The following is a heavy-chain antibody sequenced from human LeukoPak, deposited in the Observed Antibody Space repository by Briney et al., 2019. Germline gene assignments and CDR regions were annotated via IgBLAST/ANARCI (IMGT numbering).Heavy chain of an antibody. V-gene: IGHV4-30-2*01. J-gene: IGHJ3*02. CDR3: ARDLRNHDFWSGGAFDI. CDR2: IYHSGST. CDR1: GGSISSGGYS. Sequence: SETLSLTCAVSGGSISSGGYSWSWIRQPPGKGLEWIGYIYHSGSTYYNPSLKSRVTISVDRSKNQFSLKLSSVTAADTAVYYCARDLRNHDFWSGGAFDIWGQGTMVTVYS. D-gene: IGHD3-3*01.